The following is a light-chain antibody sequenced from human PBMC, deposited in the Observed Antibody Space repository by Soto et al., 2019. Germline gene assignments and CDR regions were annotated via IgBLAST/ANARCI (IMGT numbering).Light chain of an antibody. J-gene: IGKJ1*01. CDR1: QSVSSN. Sequence: EIVMTQSPATLSVSPGERATLSCRASQSVSSNLAWYQQKPGQAPRLLIYGASTRATGIPARFSGSGSGTEFTLTISSLQSEDFAVSYCQQYNNWPTFGQGTKGDIK. CDR3: QQYNNWPT. CDR2: GAS. V-gene: IGKV3-15*01.